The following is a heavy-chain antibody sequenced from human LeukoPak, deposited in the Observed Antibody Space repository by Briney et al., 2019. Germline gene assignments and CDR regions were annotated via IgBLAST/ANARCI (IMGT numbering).Heavy chain of an antibody. CDR1: GGSISTYY. CDR3: ARDYYSASGTFDY. CDR2: VYYSGST. Sequence: SETLSLTCTVSGGSISTYYWSWIRQPPGKGLEWIGYVYYSGSTNYNPSLKSRVTISIDTSKNQFSLKLSSVTAADTAVYYCARDYYSASGTFDYWGQGTLSPSPQ. V-gene: IGHV4-59*01. D-gene: IGHD3-10*01. J-gene: IGHJ4*02.